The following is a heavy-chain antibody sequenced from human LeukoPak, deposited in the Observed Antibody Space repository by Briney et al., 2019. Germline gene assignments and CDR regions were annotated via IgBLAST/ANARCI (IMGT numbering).Heavy chain of an antibody. V-gene: IGHV3-53*01. CDR3: ARDGIDY. Sequence: GGSLRLSCAASGFTVSNNFMSWVRQAPGKGLEWVSVIYSGGSAYYADSVKGRFTISRDNSKNSVDLQMNSLRAEDTAVYYCARDGIDYWGQGTLVTVSS. CDR2: IYSGGSA. J-gene: IGHJ4*02. CDR1: GFTVSNNF.